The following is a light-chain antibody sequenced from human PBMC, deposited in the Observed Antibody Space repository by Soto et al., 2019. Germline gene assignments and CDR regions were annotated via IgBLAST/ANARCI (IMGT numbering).Light chain of an antibody. J-gene: IGKJ2*01. CDR1: QGISSY. CDR3: LQDYNYPYT. V-gene: IGKV1-6*01. Sequence: IQLTQSPSFLSASVGDRVTITCRASQGISSYLAWYQHKPGKAPKLLIYRASNLQHGVPSRFSGSASGTEFTLTISSLQPEDFATYYCLQDYNYPYTFGQGTKLEIK. CDR2: RAS.